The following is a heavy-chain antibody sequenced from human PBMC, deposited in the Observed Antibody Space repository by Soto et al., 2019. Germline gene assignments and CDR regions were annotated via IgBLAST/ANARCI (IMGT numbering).Heavy chain of an antibody. CDR1: GFTFSSYA. Sequence: GGSLRLSCAASGFTFSSYAMSWVRQAPGKGLEWVSAISGSGGSTYYADSVKGRFTISRDNSKNTLYLQMNSLRAEDTAVYYCAKDLGLSYYYYGMDVWGQGTTVTVSS. J-gene: IGHJ6*02. CDR3: AKDLGLSYYYYGMDV. CDR2: ISGSGGST. V-gene: IGHV3-23*01. D-gene: IGHD7-27*01.